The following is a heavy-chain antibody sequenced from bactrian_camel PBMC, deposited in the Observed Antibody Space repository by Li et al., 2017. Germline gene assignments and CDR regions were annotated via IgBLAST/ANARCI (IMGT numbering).Heavy chain of an antibody. V-gene: IGHV3-2*01. CDR2: ITGDGNID. CDR1: EFLFSDYY. CDR3: ATSWYEYDY. Sequence: HVQLVESGGGLVQPGGSLRLSCETSEFLFSDYYIHWVRQAPGKGLEWVCTITGDGNIDYFADSVKDRFTISRDDVKNTVYLQMNSLKSEDSALYYRATSWYEYDYWGQGTQVTVS. D-gene: IGHD2*01. J-gene: IGHJ4*01.